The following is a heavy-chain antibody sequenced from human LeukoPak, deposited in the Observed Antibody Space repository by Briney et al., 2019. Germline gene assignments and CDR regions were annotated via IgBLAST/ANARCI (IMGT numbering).Heavy chain of an antibody. Sequence: GESLKISCKGSGYTFSNYWIGCVRQMPGKGLEWMGIISPGDSDTRYSPSFQGQVTISADKAISTAYLQWSSLEASDTAMYYCARQVDTYYDFWSGYNLFDYWGQGTLVTVSS. V-gene: IGHV5-51*01. D-gene: IGHD3-3*01. CDR2: ISPGDSDT. J-gene: IGHJ4*02. CDR3: ARQVDTYYDFWSGYNLFDY. CDR1: GYTFSNYW.